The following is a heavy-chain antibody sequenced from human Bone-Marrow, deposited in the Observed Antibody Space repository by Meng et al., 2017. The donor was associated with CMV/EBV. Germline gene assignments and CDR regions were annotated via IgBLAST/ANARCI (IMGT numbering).Heavy chain of an antibody. CDR2: IYYSGST. J-gene: IGHJ3*02. CDR1: GGSISSYY. CDR3: ATSHLKYSSSSDAFDI. D-gene: IGHD6-6*01. Sequence: SETLSLTCTVSGGSISSYYWSWIRQPPGKGLEWIGYIYYSGSTNYNPSLKSRVTISVDTSKNQFSLKLSSVTAADTAMYYCATSHLKYSSSSDAFDIWGQGIMVTVSS. V-gene: IGHV4-59*01.